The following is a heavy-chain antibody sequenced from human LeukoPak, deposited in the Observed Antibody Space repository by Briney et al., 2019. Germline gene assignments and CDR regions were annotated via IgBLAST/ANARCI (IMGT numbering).Heavy chain of an antibody. V-gene: IGHV7-4-1*02. D-gene: IGHD6-19*01. CDR3: ARDPYAPPSSDLQRFDS. Sequence: ASVKVSCKASGYTFNNYGISWMRQAPGQGLEWMGWITTGTGNPTYAQGFTGRFVFSSDTSVSTAYLQISSLRAEDTAVYYCARDPYAPPSSDLQRFDSWGQGTLVTVSS. CDR1: GYTFNNYG. J-gene: IGHJ5*01. CDR2: ITTGTGNP.